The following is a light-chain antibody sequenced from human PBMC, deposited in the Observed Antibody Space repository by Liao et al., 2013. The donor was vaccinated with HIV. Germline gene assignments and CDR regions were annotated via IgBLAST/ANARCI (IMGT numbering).Light chain of an antibody. CDR1: NIGSKS. J-gene: IGLJ1*01. CDR3: QVWDTSSDHFV. Sequence: SYVLTQPPSVSVAPGKTARITCGGHNIGSKSVHWYQQMPGQAPVLVIYYVSDRPTGIPERFSGSNSGDTATLTISGVGSRGVRADYFCQVWDTSSDHFVFGAGTKVTVL. V-gene: IGLV3-21*04. CDR2: YVS.